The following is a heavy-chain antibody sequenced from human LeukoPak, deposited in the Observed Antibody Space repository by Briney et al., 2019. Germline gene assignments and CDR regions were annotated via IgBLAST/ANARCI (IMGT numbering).Heavy chain of an antibody. CDR3: ARGLPIKGYCSGGSCYGIFAGAFDI. CDR1: GFTFSRYW. V-gene: IGHV3-7*01. Sequence: GGSLRLSCAASGFTFSRYWMSWVRQAPGKGLEWVANIKQDGSEKYYVDSVKGRFTISRDNSKNTLYLQMNSLRAEDTAVYYCARGLPIKGYCSGGSCYGIFAGAFDIWGQGTMVTVSS. CDR2: IKQDGSEK. D-gene: IGHD2-15*01. J-gene: IGHJ3*02.